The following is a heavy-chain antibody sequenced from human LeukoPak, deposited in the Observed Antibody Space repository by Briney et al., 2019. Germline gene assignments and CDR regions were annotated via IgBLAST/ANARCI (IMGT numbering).Heavy chain of an antibody. CDR2: INPSGGST. CDR1: GYTSTRHY. Sequence: GASEKVSCNASGYTSTRHYIQWVRQAPGRGLERMGIINPSGGSTSYAQKFQGRVTPTRDTSTSTVYMELSSLRSEDTAVYYCARERGVAVAGEGVDPWGQGTLVTVSS. CDR3: ARERGVAVAGEGVDP. D-gene: IGHD6-19*01. J-gene: IGHJ5*02. V-gene: IGHV1-46*01.